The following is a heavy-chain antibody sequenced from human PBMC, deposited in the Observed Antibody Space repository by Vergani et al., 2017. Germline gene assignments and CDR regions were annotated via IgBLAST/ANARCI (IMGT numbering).Heavy chain of an antibody. CDR2: IWYDGSNK. Sequence: QVQLVESGGGVVQPGRSLRLSCAASGFTFSSYGMHWVRQAPGTGLEWVAVIWYDGSNKYYADSVKGRFTISRDNSKNTLYLQMNSLRAEDTAVYYCARARCSSTSCYPSDSDAFDIWGQGTMVTVSS. J-gene: IGHJ3*02. D-gene: IGHD2-2*01. V-gene: IGHV3-33*01. CDR1: GFTFSSYG. CDR3: ARARCSSTSCYPSDSDAFDI.